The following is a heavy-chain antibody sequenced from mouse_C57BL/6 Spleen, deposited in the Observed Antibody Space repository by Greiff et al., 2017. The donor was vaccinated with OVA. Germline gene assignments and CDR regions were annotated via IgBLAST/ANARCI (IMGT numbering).Heavy chain of an antibody. Sequence: QVQLQQSGAELVRPGTSVKVSCKASGYAFTNYLIEWVKQRPGQGLEWIGVINPGSGGTNYNEKFKGKATLTADKSSSTAYMQLSSLTSEDSAVYYCARALYYEDAMDYWGQGTSVTVSS. CDR3: ARALYYEDAMDY. CDR1: GYAFTNYL. CDR2: INPGSGGT. V-gene: IGHV1-54*01. J-gene: IGHJ4*01. D-gene: IGHD1-1*01.